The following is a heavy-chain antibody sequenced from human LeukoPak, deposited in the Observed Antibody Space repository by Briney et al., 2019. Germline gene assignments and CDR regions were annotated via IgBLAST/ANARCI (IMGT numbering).Heavy chain of an antibody. CDR2: MNPNSGNT. CDR3: ARGLSSGWYSDY. D-gene: IGHD6-19*01. V-gene: IGHV1-8*01. Sequence: GASVEVSCKXSGYTFTSYDINWVRQATGQGLEWMGWMNPNSGNTGYAQKFQGRVTMTRNTSISTAYMELSSLRSEDTAVYYCARGLSSGWYSDYWGQGTLVTVSS. CDR1: GYTFTSYD. J-gene: IGHJ4*02.